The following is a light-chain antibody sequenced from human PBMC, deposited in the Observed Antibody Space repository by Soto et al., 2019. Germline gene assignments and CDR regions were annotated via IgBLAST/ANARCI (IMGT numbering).Light chain of an antibody. CDR3: GTWDSSLSGFV. CDR1: NSNVGNNS. V-gene: IGLV1-51*01. Sequence: QSVLTQPPSVSAAPGQKVTISCSGGNSNVGNNSVSWYQQLPRTAPKLLIYDNYKRPSGIPDRFSGSKSGSSATLAITALQTGDEADYYCGTWDSSLSGFVFGSGTKVTAL. CDR2: DNY. J-gene: IGLJ1*01.